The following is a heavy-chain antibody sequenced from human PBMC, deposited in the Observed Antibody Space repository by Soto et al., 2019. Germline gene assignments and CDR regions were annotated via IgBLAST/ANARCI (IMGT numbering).Heavy chain of an antibody. Sequence: QVQLVQSGAEVKKPGASVKVSCKASGYTITSYGISWVRQAPGQGLEWMGWISAYNGNKNYAQKLQSRVTMTTEKSTREAYLELRSVRSDDTAVYYCARVNIVVVTDIPNYWYFDLWGRGTMVTGTS. CDR2: ISAYNGNK. CDR1: GYTITSYG. D-gene: IGHD2-21*02. J-gene: IGHJ2*01. V-gene: IGHV1-18*01. CDR3: ARVNIVVVTDIPNYWYFDL.